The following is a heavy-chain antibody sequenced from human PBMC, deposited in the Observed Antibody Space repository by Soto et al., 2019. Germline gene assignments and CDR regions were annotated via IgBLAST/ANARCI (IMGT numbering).Heavy chain of an antibody. CDR1: GFSFSTYW. CDR2: INEDGDGK. D-gene: IGHD3-16*01. Sequence: EVQLVESGGGLVQLGDSLRLSCAASGFSFSTYWMSWVRQAPGKGLEWVANINEDGDGKYYVDSVKGRFTISRDNAKNSLFLQLDYPSVEDTAVYYCARTKGAVAYDSWGQGTVVIVSS. J-gene: IGHJ3*01. CDR3: ARTKGAVAYDS. V-gene: IGHV3-7*01.